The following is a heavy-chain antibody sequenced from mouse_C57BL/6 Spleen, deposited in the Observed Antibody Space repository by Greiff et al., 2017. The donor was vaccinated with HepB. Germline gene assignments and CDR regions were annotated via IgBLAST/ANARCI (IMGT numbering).Heavy chain of an antibody. CDR3: ARGGPTIVTTWYFDV. D-gene: IGHD2-5*01. V-gene: IGHV5-4*03. Sequence: EVKVVESGGGLVKPGGSLKLSCAASGFTFSSYAMSWVRQTPEKRLEWVATISDGGSYTYYPDNVKGRFTISRDNAKNNLYLQMSHLKSEDTAMYYWARGGPTIVTTWYFDVWGTGTTVTVSS. CDR1: GFTFSSYA. CDR2: ISDGGSYT. J-gene: IGHJ1*03.